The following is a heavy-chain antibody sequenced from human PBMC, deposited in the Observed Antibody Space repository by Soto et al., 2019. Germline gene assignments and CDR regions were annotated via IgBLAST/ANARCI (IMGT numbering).Heavy chain of an antibody. D-gene: IGHD3-10*01. V-gene: IGHV3-23*01. CDR2: ISGSGGST. Sequence: EVQLLESGGGLVQPGGSLRLSCAASGFTFSNYAMNWVRQAPGKGLEWISVISGSGGSTYYADSVKGRFTISRDNSKNTLYLQMNSLRAEDTAVYYCAKRASGSYFDYWSQRTLVTVSS. J-gene: IGHJ4*02. CDR1: GFTFSNYA. CDR3: AKRASGSYFDY.